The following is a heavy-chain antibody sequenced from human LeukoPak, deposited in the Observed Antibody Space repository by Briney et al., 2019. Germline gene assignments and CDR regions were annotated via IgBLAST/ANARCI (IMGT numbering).Heavy chain of an antibody. Sequence: GASVKVSCKASGGTFSSYAISWVRQAPGQGLEWMGGIIPIFGTANYAQKFQGRVTITADKSTSTAYMELSSLRSEDTAIYYCAKTRIAVTGRVFYMDVWGKGTTVTIS. CDR3: AKTRIAVTGRVFYMDV. D-gene: IGHD6-19*01. CDR2: IIPIFGTA. CDR1: GGTFSSYA. V-gene: IGHV1-69*06. J-gene: IGHJ6*03.